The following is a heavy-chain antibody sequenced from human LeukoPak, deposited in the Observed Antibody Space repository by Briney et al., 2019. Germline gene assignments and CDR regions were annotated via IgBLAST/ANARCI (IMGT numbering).Heavy chain of an antibody. V-gene: IGHV1-69*05. D-gene: IGHD1-7*01. CDR3: ARGRDWNYAHFDY. CDR1: GYTFTSYD. Sequence: GASVKVSCKASGYTFTSYDINWVRQATGQGLEWMGGIIPIFGTANYAQKFQGRVTITTDESTSTAYMELSSLRSEDTAVYYCARGRDWNYAHFDYWGQGTLVTVSS. J-gene: IGHJ4*02. CDR2: IIPIFGTA.